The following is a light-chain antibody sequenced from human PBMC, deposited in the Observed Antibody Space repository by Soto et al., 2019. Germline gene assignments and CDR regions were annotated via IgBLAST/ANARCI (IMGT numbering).Light chain of an antibody. V-gene: IGLV2-14*01. Sequence: QSALTQPASVSGSPGQSITISCTGTSSDVGGYNYVSWYQQHPGKAPKLMIYDVSNRTSGVSNRFSGSKSSNTASLTISGLQAEDEADYYCSSYTSSSTRVFGGGTKLTVL. CDR2: DVS. J-gene: IGLJ2*01. CDR1: SSDVGGYNY. CDR3: SSYTSSSTRV.